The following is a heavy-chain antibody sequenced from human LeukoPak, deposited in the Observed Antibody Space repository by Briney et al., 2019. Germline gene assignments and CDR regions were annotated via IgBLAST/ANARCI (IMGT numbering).Heavy chain of an antibody. CDR2: IYTSGST. Sequence: SETLSLTCTVSGGSISSYYWSWIRQPAGKGLEWIGRIYTSGSTNYNPSLKSRVTISVDTSKNQFSLKLSSVTAADTAVYYCARDWGEYCSGGSCYSEWNWFDPWGQGTLVTVSS. D-gene: IGHD2-15*01. J-gene: IGHJ5*02. CDR3: ARDWGEYCSGGSCYSEWNWFDP. CDR1: GGSISSYY. V-gene: IGHV4-4*07.